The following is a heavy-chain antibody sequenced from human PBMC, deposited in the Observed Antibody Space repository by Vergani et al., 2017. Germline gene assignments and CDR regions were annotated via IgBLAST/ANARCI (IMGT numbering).Heavy chain of an antibody. CDR1: GFTFSSHA. CDR2: IKNNGDST. V-gene: IGHV3-23*01. CDR3: GGGTDNYN. D-gene: IGHD5-24*01. Sequence: EVQLLQSEGAVVQPGGSLRLSCVASGFTFSSHAMRWVRQGHGQGLEWVSSIKNNGDSTHYADSVKGRFTISKDNSKNTLYLQMKSRRVEDTAVYYCGGGTDNYNWGQGTLVTVSS. J-gene: IGHJ4*01.